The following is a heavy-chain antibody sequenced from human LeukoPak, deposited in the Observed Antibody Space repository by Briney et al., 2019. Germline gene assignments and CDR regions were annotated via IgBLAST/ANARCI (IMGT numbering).Heavy chain of an antibody. D-gene: IGHD2-21*01. CDR2: IYYSGST. J-gene: IGHJ4*02. V-gene: IGHV4-59*02. CDR3: ASGSVVVPSFDY. CDR1: GGSVSSYY. Sequence: SETLSLTCTVSGGSVSSYYWSWIRQPPGKGLEWTGYIYYSGSTNYNPSLKSRVTISVDTSKNQFSLKLSSVTAADTAVYYCASGSVVVPSFDYWGQGTLVTVSS.